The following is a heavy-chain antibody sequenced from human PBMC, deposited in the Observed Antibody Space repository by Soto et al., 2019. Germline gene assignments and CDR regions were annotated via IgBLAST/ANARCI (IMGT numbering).Heavy chain of an antibody. CDR3: ARMGQLARYGAFDI. V-gene: IGHV3-21*01. CDR2: ISSSSSYI. J-gene: IGHJ3*02. CDR1: GFTFSSYS. D-gene: IGHD6-13*01. Sequence: PGGSLRLSCAASGFTFSSYSMNWVRQAPGKGLEWVSSISSSSSYIYYADSVKGRFTISRDNAKNSLYLQMNSLRAEDTAVYYCARMGQLARYGAFDIWGQGTMVTVSS.